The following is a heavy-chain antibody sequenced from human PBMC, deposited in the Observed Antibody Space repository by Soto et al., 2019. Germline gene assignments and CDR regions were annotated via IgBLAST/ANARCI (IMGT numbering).Heavy chain of an antibody. CDR1: GFTFSSYS. J-gene: IGHJ4*01. Sequence: EVHLVESGGGLVKPGGSLRLSCAASGFTFSSYSMNWGRQAPGEGLEWVSYMSSSSCFIYYAESVKGRFTISRDNAKTSLYLQMNSLRAEDTSAHYCARDPRGDCSGSSCNWGHGTLVTVSS. V-gene: IGHV3-21*01. D-gene: IGHD2-15*01. CDR3: ARDPRGDCSGSSCN. CDR2: MSSSSCFI.